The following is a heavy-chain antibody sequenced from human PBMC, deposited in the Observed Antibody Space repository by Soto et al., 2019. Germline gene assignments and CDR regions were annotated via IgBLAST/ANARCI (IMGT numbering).Heavy chain of an antibody. J-gene: IGHJ4*02. D-gene: IGHD3-22*01. CDR1: GGSISSGDYS. CDR3: AREGHDSSGYPYFDY. Sequence: QLQLQESGSGLVKPSQTLSLTCAVSGGSISSGDYSWSWIRQPPGKGLEWIGYIYHSGSTYYNPSLKSRVTISVDRSKNQFSLKLSSVTAADTAVYYCAREGHDSSGYPYFDYWGQGTLVTVSS. V-gene: IGHV4-30-2*01. CDR2: IYHSGST.